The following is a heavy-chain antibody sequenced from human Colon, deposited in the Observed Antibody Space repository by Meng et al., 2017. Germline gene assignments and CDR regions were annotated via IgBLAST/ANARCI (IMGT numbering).Heavy chain of an antibody. CDR1: GDAITSGGYY. CDR3: ARVVSLVVKGNWFDS. Sequence: QVQLLESGPGLVKPSQTLSLTCNVSGDAITSGGYYWSWIRQHPGKGLEWIGYIDHNGTTYDNPSLKTRLTMSVDTSKNQFSLKLTSVTAADTAVYYCARVVSLVVKGNWFDSWGQGILVTVSS. J-gene: IGHJ5*01. D-gene: IGHD2-15*01. CDR2: IDHNGTT. V-gene: IGHV4-31*03.